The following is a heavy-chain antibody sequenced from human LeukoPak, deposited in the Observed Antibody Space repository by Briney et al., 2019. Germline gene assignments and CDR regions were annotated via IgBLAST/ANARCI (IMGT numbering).Heavy chain of an antibody. J-gene: IGHJ4*02. Sequence: GGSLRLSCAASGFTVSSNYMSWVRQAPGKGLEWVSVIYSGGSTYYADSVKGRFTISRDNSKNTLYLQMNSLRAEDTAVYHCARDGGDSSHQLDYWGQGTLVTVSS. CDR3: ARDGGDSSHQLDY. CDR2: IYSGGST. V-gene: IGHV3-53*01. CDR1: GFTVSSNY. D-gene: IGHD3-16*01.